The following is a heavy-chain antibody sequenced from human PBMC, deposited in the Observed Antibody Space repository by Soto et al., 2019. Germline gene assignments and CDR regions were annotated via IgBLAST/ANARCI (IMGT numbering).Heavy chain of an antibody. CDR3: VRLIGNSWLDS. CDR1: GGSISTYY. CDR2: VYYRGTT. V-gene: IGHV4-59*08. J-gene: IGHJ5*01. Sequence: XXTLSLPCTVSGGSISTYYWSWIRQPPGKGLEWIGYVYYRGTTNYNPSLKSRATISVDTSNNQFSLHLRPVTPDDTAVYYCVRLIGNSWLDSWGQGTPVTVSS.